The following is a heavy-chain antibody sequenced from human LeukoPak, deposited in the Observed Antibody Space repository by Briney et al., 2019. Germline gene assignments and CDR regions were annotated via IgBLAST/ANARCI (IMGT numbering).Heavy chain of an antibody. CDR1: GFTFSSYA. Sequence: GGSLRLSWAAAGFTFSSYAIGWGRQAPGKGTEWVAFISFDSNHTYYAASLKGRFPTSRDTSKTTLSLHMHSLRPDDTAVYSCAKDALNCSGTSSSYGMDVWGQGTAVTVSS. CDR2: ISFDSNHT. J-gene: IGHJ6*02. CDR3: AKDALNCSGTSSSYGMDV. V-gene: IGHV3-30*18. D-gene: IGHD2-2*01.